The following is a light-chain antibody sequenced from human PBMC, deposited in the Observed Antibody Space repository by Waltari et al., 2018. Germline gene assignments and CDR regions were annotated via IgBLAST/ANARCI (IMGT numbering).Light chain of an antibody. J-gene: IGKJ3*01. V-gene: IGKV3-11*01. Sequence: EFVLTQSPATLSLSPGERPTPPCRARQSVRGYLAWYQQKPGQAPRLLIYDTSNRATGIPARFSGSGSGTDFTLTISSLEPEDFAVYYCQHRGHWPPDATFGPGTKVDIK. CDR3: QHRGHWPPDAT. CDR1: QSVRGY. CDR2: DTS.